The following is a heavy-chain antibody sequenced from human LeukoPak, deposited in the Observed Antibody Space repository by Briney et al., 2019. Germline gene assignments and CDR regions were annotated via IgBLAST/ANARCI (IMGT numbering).Heavy chain of an antibody. D-gene: IGHD3-10*01. CDR1: GYTFTSYA. CDR2: INTNTGNP. J-gene: IGHJ4*02. V-gene: IGHV7-4-1*02. CDR3: ARDLKGSVLDVNDY. Sequence: ASVKVSCKASGYTFTSYAMNWVRQAPGQGLEGMGWINTNTGNPTYAQGFTGRCVFSLDTSASTAYLQISSLKAEDTAVYYCARDLKGSVLDVNDYWGQGTLVTVSS.